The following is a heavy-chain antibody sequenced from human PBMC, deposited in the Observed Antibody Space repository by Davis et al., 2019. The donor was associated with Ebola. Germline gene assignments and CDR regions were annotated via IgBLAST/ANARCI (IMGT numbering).Heavy chain of an antibody. CDR2: INWNGGST. Sequence: PGGSLRLSCAASGFTFSSYGMHWVRQAPGKGLEWVSGINWNGGSTGYADSVKGRFTISRDNAKNSLYLQMNSLKAEDTAVYYCARSQYDFWSGYYTRGYYYYYYYMDVWGKGTTVTVSS. D-gene: IGHD3-3*01. J-gene: IGHJ6*03. V-gene: IGHV3-20*04. CDR1: GFTFSSYG. CDR3: ARSQYDFWSGYYTRGYYYYYYYMDV.